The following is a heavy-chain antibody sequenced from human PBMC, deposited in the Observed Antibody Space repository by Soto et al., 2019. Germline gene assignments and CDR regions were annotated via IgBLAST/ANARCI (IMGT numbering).Heavy chain of an antibody. J-gene: IGHJ6*02. CDR1: GLGFSDYS. CDR2: ISRGGGDT. V-gene: IGHV3-11*06. CDR3: ATYGMDV. Sequence: GGSLRLSCAASGLGFSDYSMTWIRQAPGKGPEWVARISRGGGDTEYADTVKGRFTISRDNAKNSLYLQMDSMRAEDTAVYYCATYGMDVWGQGTTVTVSS.